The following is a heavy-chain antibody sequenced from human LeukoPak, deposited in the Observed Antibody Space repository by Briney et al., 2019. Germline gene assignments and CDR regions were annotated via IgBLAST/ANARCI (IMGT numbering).Heavy chain of an antibody. V-gene: IGHV5-51*01. CDR1: GYSFTSYW. Sequence: GESLKISCKGSGYSFTSYWIGWVREMPGKGLDWMGIIYPGDSDTRYSPSFQGQVTISADKSISTAYVQWSSLKASDTAMYYCARHANGGCSGGSCYEIDYSGQGTLVTVSS. CDR3: ARHANGGCSGGSCYEIDY. D-gene: IGHD2-15*01. CDR2: IYPGDSDT. J-gene: IGHJ4*02.